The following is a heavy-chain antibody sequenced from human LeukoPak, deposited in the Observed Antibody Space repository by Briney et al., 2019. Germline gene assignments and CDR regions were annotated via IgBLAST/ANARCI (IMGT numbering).Heavy chain of an antibody. CDR1: GVTFSTYF. CDR3: ARSQLPHYAGTGSRLDY. CDR2: IIPTFGTV. V-gene: IGHV1-69*01. D-gene: IGHD3-10*01. J-gene: IGHJ4*02. Sequence: ASVKVSCKTSGVTFSTYFINWVRQAPGQGLECMGWIIPTFGTVTYAQKFQGRVTITADESTSTAYMELSSLRFEDTAVYYCARSQLPHYAGTGSRLDYWGQGTLVTVPS.